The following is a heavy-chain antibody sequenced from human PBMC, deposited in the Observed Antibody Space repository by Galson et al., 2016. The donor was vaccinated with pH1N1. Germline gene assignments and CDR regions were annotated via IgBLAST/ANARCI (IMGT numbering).Heavy chain of an antibody. J-gene: IGHJ6*02. V-gene: IGHV5-51*01. D-gene: IGHD3-10*01. Sequence: QSGAEVKKPGKSLKISCKGSGYSFTNYWIGWVRQMPGKGLEWMGIIYPSDSDTRYSPSFQGQVTISADKSISTAYLQCSSLKASDTAIYYCARGSGSPDSYYYYGVDVWGQGTTVTVSS. CDR2: IYPSDSDT. CDR1: GYSFTNYW. CDR3: ARGSGSPDSYYYYGVDV.